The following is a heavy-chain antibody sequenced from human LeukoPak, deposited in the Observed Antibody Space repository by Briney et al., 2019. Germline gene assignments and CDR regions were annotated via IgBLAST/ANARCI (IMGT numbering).Heavy chain of an antibody. Sequence: PGGSLRLSCAASGFTFSDYYMSWIRQAPGKGLEWVSYISSSGSTIYYADSVKGRFTISRDNSKNTLYLQMNSLRAEDTAVYYCAKGFNHYYDSSGSRPLEAFDIWGQGTMVTVSS. D-gene: IGHD3-22*01. CDR1: GFTFSDYY. V-gene: IGHV3-11*04. CDR3: AKGFNHYYDSSGSRPLEAFDI. CDR2: ISSSGSTI. J-gene: IGHJ3*02.